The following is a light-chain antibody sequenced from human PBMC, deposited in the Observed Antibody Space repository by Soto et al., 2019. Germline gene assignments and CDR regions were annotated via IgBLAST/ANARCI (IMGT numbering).Light chain of an antibody. Sequence: QSALTQPASVSGSPGQSVTISCNGPRSDIGDSNFISWYQHSPGKAPRLLIYEVNNRPSGVSRRFSGSKAGNTASLTISGLLDDDEADYFCASFRSGTILVFGSGPKLTVL. CDR2: EVN. V-gene: IGLV2-14*01. CDR1: RSDIGDSNF. J-gene: IGLJ1*01. CDR3: ASFRSGTILV.